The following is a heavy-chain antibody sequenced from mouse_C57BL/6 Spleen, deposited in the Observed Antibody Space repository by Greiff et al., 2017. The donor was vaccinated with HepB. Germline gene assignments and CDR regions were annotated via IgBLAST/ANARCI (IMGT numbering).Heavy chain of an antibody. D-gene: IGHD2-10*01. CDR2: INPSTGGT. Sequence: EVKLMESGPELVKPGASVKISCKASGYSFTGYYMNWVKQSPEKSLEWIGEINPSTGGTTYNQKFKAKATLTVDKSSSTAYMQLKSLTSEDSAVYYCARSAYYGPMDYWGQGTSVTVSS. CDR3: ARSAYYGPMDY. CDR1: GYSFTGYY. J-gene: IGHJ4*01. V-gene: IGHV1-42*01.